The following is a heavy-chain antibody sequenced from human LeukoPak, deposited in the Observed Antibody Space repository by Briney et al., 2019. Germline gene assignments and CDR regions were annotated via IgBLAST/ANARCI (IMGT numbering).Heavy chain of an antibody. V-gene: IGHV4-59*12. D-gene: IGHD4-23*01. CDR3: AREGTTVVTRALDY. Sequence: SETLSLTCTVSGGSISSYYWSWIRQPPGKGLEWNGYIYYSGSTNYNPSLKSRVTISVDTSKNQFSLKLCSVTAADTAMYYCAREGTTVVTRALDYWGQGTLVTVSS. CDR1: GGSISSYY. CDR2: IYYSGST. J-gene: IGHJ4*02.